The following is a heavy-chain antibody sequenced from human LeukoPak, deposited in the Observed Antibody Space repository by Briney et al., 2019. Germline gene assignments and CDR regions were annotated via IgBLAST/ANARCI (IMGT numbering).Heavy chain of an antibody. J-gene: IGHJ4*02. CDR1: GFTFSSYW. V-gene: IGHV3-74*01. D-gene: IGHD6-19*01. CDR2: INNDGSYT. Sequence: PGGSLRLSCAVSGFTFSSYWMHWVRQAPGKGLVWVSRINNDGSYTNYADSAKGRFTISRDNAKNTLYLQMNSLRGEDTAVYYCARETSGHDYWGQGTLVTVSS. CDR3: ARETSGHDY.